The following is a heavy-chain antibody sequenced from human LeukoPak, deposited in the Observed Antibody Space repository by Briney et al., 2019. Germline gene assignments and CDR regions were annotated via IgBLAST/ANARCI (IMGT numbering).Heavy chain of an antibody. Sequence: PSETLSLTCTVSGGSVSSSSYYWGWIRQPPGKGLEWIGSIYYSGSTYYNPSLKTRVTISVDTSRNQFSLKLSSVTAADTAVYYCARSGYSSSHWFDPWGQGTLVTVSS. CDR2: IYYSGST. V-gene: IGHV4-39*01. CDR3: ARSGYSSSHWFDP. D-gene: IGHD6-13*01. CDR1: GGSVSSSSYY. J-gene: IGHJ5*02.